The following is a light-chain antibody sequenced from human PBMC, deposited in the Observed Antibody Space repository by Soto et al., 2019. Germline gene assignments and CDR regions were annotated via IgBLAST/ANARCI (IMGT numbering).Light chain of an antibody. CDR1: QSLLHSNGYNF. V-gene: IGKV2-28*01. J-gene: IGKJ1*01. CDR3: MQRLQTPWT. Sequence: DIVMTQSPVSLPVTPGEPASISCRSSQSLLHSNGYNFLDWYLQKPGQSPQILIYLGSYRASGVPDRFSGSGSGTDFTLKISRVEADDVGVYYCMQRLQTPWTFGQGTKVDIK. CDR2: LGS.